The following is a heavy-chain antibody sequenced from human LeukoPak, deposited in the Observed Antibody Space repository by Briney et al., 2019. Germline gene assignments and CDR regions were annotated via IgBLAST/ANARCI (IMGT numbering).Heavy chain of an antibody. CDR3: ARDQGFYYGSGSYFNWFDP. CDR2: LTAYNGNT. CDR1: GYTLSSSG. Sequence: ASAKDSCKASGYTLSSSGISRARQAPAPGLVGMALLTAYNGNTNYAQKLQGRVTMTTDTSTSTAYMELRSLRSDDTAVYYCARDQGFYYGSGSYFNWFDPWGQGTLVTVSS. J-gene: IGHJ5*02. V-gene: IGHV1-18*04. D-gene: IGHD3-10*01.